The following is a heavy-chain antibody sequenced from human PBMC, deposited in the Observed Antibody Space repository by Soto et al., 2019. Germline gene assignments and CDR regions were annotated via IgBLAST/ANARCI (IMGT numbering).Heavy chain of an antibody. Sequence: EVQLVESGGGLVKPGGSLRLSCAASGFTFSNAWMNWVRQAPGKGLEWVGRIKSMPDGGTTIYAAPVQGRFTISRDDSKFTLNLQRNSLQPEDTAVYFCTTAKRLGHGDCVSDHWGQGTLVTVSS. CDR2: IKSMPDGGTT. CDR3: TTAKRLGHGDCVSDH. D-gene: IGHD2-21*02. CDR1: GFTFSNAW. V-gene: IGHV3-15*07. J-gene: IGHJ4*02.